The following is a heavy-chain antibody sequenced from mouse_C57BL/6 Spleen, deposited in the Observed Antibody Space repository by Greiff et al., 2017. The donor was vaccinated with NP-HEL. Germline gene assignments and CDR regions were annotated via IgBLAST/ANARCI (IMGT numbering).Heavy chain of an antibody. CDR1: GYAFTNYL. Sequence: LVESGAELVRPGTSVKVSCKASGYAFTNYLIEWVKQRPGQGLEWIGVINPGSGGTNYNEKFKGKATLTADKSSSTAYMQLSSLTSEDSAVYFCARESAQATIAYWGQGTLVTVSA. V-gene: IGHV1-54*01. CDR3: ARESAQATIAY. J-gene: IGHJ3*01. D-gene: IGHD3-2*02. CDR2: INPGSGGT.